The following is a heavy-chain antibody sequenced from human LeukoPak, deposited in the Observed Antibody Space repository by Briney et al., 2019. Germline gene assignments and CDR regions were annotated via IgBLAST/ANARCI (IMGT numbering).Heavy chain of an antibody. D-gene: IGHD2-15*01. Sequence: SETLSLTCTVSGGSITSCYWSWIRQPPGKGLEWIVYIYHSGSTNYNPSLKSRVTISVDTSKKHFSLKLSSVTAADTAVYYCARHSGVGSTDAFDIWGQGTMVTVSS. V-gene: IGHV4-59*08. J-gene: IGHJ3*02. CDR2: IYHSGST. CDR3: ARHSGVGSTDAFDI. CDR1: GGSITSCY.